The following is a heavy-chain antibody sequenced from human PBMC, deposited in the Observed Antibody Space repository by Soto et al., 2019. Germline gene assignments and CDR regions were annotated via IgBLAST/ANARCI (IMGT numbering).Heavy chain of an antibody. CDR3: ARDTAMVTGHYYYGMDV. J-gene: IGHJ6*02. Sequence: GGSLRLSCAASGFTFSSYGMHWVRQAPGKGLEWVAVISYDGSNKYYADSVKGRFTISRDNSKNTLYLQMNSPGAEDTAVYYCARDTAMVTGHYYYGMDVWGQGTTVTVSS. CDR1: GFTFSSYG. D-gene: IGHD5-18*01. V-gene: IGHV3-30*03. CDR2: ISYDGSNK.